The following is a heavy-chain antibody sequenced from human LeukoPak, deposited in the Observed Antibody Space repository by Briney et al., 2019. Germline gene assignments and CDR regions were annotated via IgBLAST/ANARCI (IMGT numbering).Heavy chain of an antibody. CDR3: ARASGYYDSGGYHIDYFDY. D-gene: IGHD3-22*01. CDR1: GGSISSSSYY. Sequence: PSETLSLTCTVSGGSISSSSYYWGWIRQPPGKGLEWIGSIYYSGSTYYNPSLKSRVTISVDTSKNQFSLKLSSVTAADTAVYYCARASGYYDSGGYHIDYFDYWGQGTLVTVSS. J-gene: IGHJ4*02. CDR2: IYYSGST. V-gene: IGHV4-39*01.